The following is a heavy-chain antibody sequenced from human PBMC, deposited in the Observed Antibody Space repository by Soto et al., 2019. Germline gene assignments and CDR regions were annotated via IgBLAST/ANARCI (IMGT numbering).Heavy chain of an antibody. Sequence: EVQLFESGGGLVQPGGSLRLSCAASGFTFSSFAMTWVRQAPGKGLEWVSVISGGGTSTYYAGSVKGRFTISRDNSRNTLSLQMNSLRAEDTAIYYCAKGVSGSYDFYRFDPWGQGTLVTVSS. CDR3: AKGVSGSYDFYRFDP. CDR1: GFTFSSFA. D-gene: IGHD1-26*01. J-gene: IGHJ5*02. V-gene: IGHV3-23*01. CDR2: ISGGGTST.